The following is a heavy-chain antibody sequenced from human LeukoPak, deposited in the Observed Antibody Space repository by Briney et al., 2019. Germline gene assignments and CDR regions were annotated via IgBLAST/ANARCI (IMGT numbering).Heavy chain of an antibody. V-gene: IGHV1-8*01. J-gene: IGHJ3*02. Sequence: ASVKVSCKASGYTFTSYDINWVRQATGQGLEWMGWMNPNSGNTGYAQKFQGRVTMTRNTSISTAYMELSSLRSEDTAVYYCASIPKTGAAFDIWGQGTMVTVSS. CDR3: ASIPKTGAAFDI. D-gene: IGHD7-27*01. CDR2: MNPNSGNT. CDR1: GYTFTSYD.